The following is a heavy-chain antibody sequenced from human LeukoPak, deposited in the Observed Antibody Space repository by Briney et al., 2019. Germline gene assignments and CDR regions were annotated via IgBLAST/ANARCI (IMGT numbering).Heavy chain of an antibody. CDR1: GFTFSSYV. CDR3: AKGSTNWDGYKGNYDP. Sequence: GGSLRLSCEASGFTFSSYVMIWVRRAPGRGLQWVSVISEDGRTYYADSVKGRFTISRDNSKNTLYLQMNSLRAEDTAVYYCAKGSTNWDGYKGNYDPWGQGTLVTV. CDR2: ISEDGRT. J-gene: IGHJ5*02. D-gene: IGHD1-1*01. V-gene: IGHV3-23*01.